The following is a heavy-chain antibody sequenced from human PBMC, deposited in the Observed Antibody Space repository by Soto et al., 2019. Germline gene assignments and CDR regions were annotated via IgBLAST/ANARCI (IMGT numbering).Heavy chain of an antibody. V-gene: IGHV1-69*06. Sequence: QVQLVQSGAEVKKPGSSVKVSCKASGGTFSSYAISWVRQAPGQGLEWMGGIIPIFGTANYAQKFQGRVTITADKSTSKAYMELSSLRSEDTAVYYCARRVGSSFQRSGAFDIWGQGTMVTVSS. CDR3: ARRVGSSFQRSGAFDI. CDR2: IIPIFGTA. CDR1: GGTFSSYA. D-gene: IGHD1-26*01. J-gene: IGHJ3*02.